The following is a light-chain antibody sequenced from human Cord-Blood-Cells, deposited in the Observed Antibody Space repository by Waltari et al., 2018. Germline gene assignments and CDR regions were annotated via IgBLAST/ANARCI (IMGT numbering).Light chain of an antibody. V-gene: IGLV2-23*01. CDR2: EGS. J-gene: IGLJ3*02. Sequence: QSALTQPASVSGSPGPSITIPCTGTRSDVGSYNLVSWYQQHPGKAPKLMIYEGSKLPSGVSTRFSGSKSGNTASLTISGLQAEDEADYYCCSYAGSSTWVFGGGTKLPVL. CDR1: RSDVGSYNL. CDR3: CSYAGSSTWV.